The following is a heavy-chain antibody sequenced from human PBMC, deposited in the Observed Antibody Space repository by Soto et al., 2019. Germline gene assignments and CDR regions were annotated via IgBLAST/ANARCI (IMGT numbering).Heavy chain of an antibody. D-gene: IGHD1-7*01. CDR2: IHYSGST. J-gene: IGHJ5*02. CDR1: AGSISGNY. CDR3: ARGNYPRWWFDP. V-gene: IGHV4-59*01. Sequence: QVQLQESGPGLVKPSETLSLICTVSAGSISGNYWSWIRRPPGKGLEWIGYIHYSGSTNYNPSLNSRDTIPVDTFKHQVSLKLSSVTVADTAVYYCARGNYPRWWFDPWGQGTLVIVSS.